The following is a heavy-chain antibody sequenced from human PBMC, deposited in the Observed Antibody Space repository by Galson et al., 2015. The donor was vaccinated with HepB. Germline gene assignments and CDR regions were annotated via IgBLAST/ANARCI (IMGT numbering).Heavy chain of an antibody. CDR2: IWYDGSNK. J-gene: IGHJ4*02. CDR1: GFTFSSYG. Sequence: SLRLSCAASGFTFSSYGMHWVRQAPGKGLEWVAVIWYDGSNKYYADSVKGRFTISRDNSKNTLYLQMNSLRAEDTAVYYCARAGYSSSWYGLVSVVGEGYYFDYWGQGTLVTVSS. D-gene: IGHD6-13*01. V-gene: IGHV3-33*01. CDR3: ARAGYSSSWYGLVSVVGEGYYFDY.